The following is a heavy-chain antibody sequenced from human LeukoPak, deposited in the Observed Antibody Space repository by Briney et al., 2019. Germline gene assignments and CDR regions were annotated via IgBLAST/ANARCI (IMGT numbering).Heavy chain of an antibody. CDR2: ISSSSSYI. CDR3: ARDPLRARGAFDI. Sequence: GGSLRLSCAASGFTFSSYSMNWVRQAPGKGLEWVSSISSSSSYIYYADSVKGRFTISRDNAKNSLYLQMNSLRAEGTAVYYCARDPLRARGAFDIWGQGTMVTVSS. J-gene: IGHJ3*02. V-gene: IGHV3-21*01. CDR1: GFTFSSYS.